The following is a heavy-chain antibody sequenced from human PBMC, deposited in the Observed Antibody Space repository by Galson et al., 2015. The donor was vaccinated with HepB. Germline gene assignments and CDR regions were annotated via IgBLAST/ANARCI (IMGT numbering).Heavy chain of an antibody. D-gene: IGHD1-7*01. J-gene: IGHJ4*02. CDR3: TTLEELSDY. CDR2: IRSKANSYAT. CDR1: GFTFSGSA. Sequence: SLRLSCAASGFTFSGSAMHWVRQASGKGLEWVGRIRSKANSYATAYAASVKGRFTISRDDSKNTAYLQMNSLKTEDTAVYYCTTLEELSDYWGQGTLVTVSS. V-gene: IGHV3-73*01.